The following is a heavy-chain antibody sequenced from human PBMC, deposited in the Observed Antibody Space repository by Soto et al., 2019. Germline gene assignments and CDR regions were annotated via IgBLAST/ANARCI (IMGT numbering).Heavy chain of an antibody. CDR1: GASLSVHSYS. CDR2: SYYSGTT. V-gene: IGHV4-39*01. Sequence: ASEALSLTFTVSGASLSVHSYSWTWIRQPPGKGLEWIGSSYYSGTTYFNPSLKSRATISVDTSKNQFSLRLTAVPAADTAIYYCTMRFKRNHSYSDPRDPGALLTLSS. D-gene: IGHD1-26*01. CDR3: TMRFKRNHSYSDP. J-gene: IGHJ5*02.